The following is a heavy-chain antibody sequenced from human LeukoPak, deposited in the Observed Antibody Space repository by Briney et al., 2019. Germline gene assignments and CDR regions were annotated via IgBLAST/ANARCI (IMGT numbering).Heavy chain of an antibody. CDR2: IYSGDST. J-gene: IGHJ4*02. V-gene: IGHV3-53*01. Sequence: PGGSLRLSCAASGFTVSSNYMSWVRQAPGKGLEWVSVIYSGDSTNYADSVKGRFTISRDNSRNTVYLQMNSLRAEDTAVYYCAKDDPTTPNDYWGQGTLVTVSS. D-gene: IGHD1-7*01. CDR1: GFTVSSNY. CDR3: AKDDPTTPNDY.